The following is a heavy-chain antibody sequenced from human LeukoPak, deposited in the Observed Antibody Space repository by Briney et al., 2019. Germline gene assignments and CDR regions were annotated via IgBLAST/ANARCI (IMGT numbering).Heavy chain of an antibody. J-gene: IGHJ4*02. V-gene: IGHV3-72*01. Sequence: PGGSLRLSCAASGFTFGDHYMDWVRQAPGKGLEWVGRIRNKANSYTTEYAASVKGRFTISRDDSKNSLYLQMNSLKTEDTAVYYCARVRYYLDYWGQGTLATVSS. CDR3: ARVRYYLDY. D-gene: IGHD3-9*01. CDR2: IRNKANSYTT. CDR1: GFTFGDHY.